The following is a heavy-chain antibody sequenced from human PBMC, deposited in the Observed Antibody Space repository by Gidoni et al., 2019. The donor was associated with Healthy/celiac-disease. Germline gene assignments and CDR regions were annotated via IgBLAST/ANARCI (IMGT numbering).Heavy chain of an antibody. CDR1: GYTLTELS. Sequence: QVQLVQSGAEVKKPGASVKVSCKVSGYTLTELSMHWVRQAPGKGLEWMGGFDPEDGETIYAQKFQGRVTMTEDTSTDTAYMELSSLRSEDTAVYYCATDHMITFGGVIKPSGHFDLWGRGTLVTVSS. CDR3: ATDHMITFGGVIKPSGHFDL. D-gene: IGHD3-16*02. V-gene: IGHV1-24*01. CDR2: FDPEDGET. J-gene: IGHJ2*01.